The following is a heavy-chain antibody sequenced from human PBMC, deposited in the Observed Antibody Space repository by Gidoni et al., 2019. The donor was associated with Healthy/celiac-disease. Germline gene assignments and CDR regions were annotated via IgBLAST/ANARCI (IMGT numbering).Heavy chain of an antibody. CDR3: ARTYYYGSGSYLGEDPNTLDY. CDR1: GYTFTSYY. V-gene: IGHV1-46*01. Sequence: QVQLVQSGAEVKKPGASVKVSCKASGYTFTSYYMPWVRQAPGQGLEWMGIINPSGGSTSYAQKFQGRVTMTRDTSTSTVYMELSSLRSEDTAVYYCARTYYYGSGSYLGEDPNTLDYWGQGTLVTVSS. CDR2: INPSGGST. J-gene: IGHJ4*02. D-gene: IGHD3-10*01.